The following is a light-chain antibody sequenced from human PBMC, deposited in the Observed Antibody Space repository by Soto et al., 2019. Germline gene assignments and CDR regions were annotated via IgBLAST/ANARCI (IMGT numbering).Light chain of an antibody. CDR2: DDS. CDR3: QQYRKWPWT. Sequence: EVVMTQSPASLSVSPGERVTLSCTASQNVGAKLAWYQQKPGQAPRLLMSDDSTRATGIPARFSGSGSGTEFSLTISSLQSEDFAVYYCQQYRKWPWTFGGGTKVEIK. CDR1: QNVGAK. J-gene: IGKJ4*01. V-gene: IGKV3-15*01.